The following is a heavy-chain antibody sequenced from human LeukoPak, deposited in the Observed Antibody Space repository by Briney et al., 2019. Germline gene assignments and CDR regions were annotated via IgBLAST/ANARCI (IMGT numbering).Heavy chain of an antibody. CDR2: ISYDGSNK. V-gene: IGHV3-30-3*01. CDR1: GFTFSSYA. Sequence: PGGPLRLSCAASGFTFSSYAMHWVRQAPGKGLEWVAVISYDGSNKYYADSVKGRFTISRDNSKNTLYLQMNSLRAEDTAVYYCAREPPPDLVAPSRNWGQGTLVTVSS. J-gene: IGHJ4*02. CDR3: AREPPPDLVAPSRN. D-gene: IGHD2-15*01.